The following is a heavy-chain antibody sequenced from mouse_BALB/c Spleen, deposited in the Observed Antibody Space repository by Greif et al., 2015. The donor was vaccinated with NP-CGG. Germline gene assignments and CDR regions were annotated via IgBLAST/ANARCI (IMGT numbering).Heavy chain of an antibody. D-gene: IGHD2-1*01. CDR2: IYPGSGNT. J-gene: IGHJ3*01. Sequence: QVQLQQSGPELVKPGASVKISCKASGYTFTDYYINWVKQKPGQGLEWIGWIYPGSGNTKYNEKFKGKATLTVDTSSSTAYMQRSSLTSEDTAVYFCARGRGNYEFAYWGQGTLVTVSA. V-gene: IGHV1-84*02. CDR3: ARGRGNYEFAY. CDR1: GYTFTDYY.